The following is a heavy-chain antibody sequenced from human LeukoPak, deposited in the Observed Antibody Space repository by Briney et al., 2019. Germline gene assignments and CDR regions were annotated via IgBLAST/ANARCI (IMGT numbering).Heavy chain of an antibody. CDR2: MNPNSGNT. V-gene: IGHV1-8*01. CDR1: GYTFTSYD. J-gene: IGHJ6*03. D-gene: IGHD3-10*01. CDR3: AREPRISMVRGDYYYMDV. Sequence: ASVKVSGKASGYTFTSYDINWVRQATGQGLEWMGWMNPNSGNTGYAQKFQGRVTMTRNTSISTAYMELSSLRSEDTAVYYCAREPRISMVRGDYYYMDVWGKGTTVTVSS.